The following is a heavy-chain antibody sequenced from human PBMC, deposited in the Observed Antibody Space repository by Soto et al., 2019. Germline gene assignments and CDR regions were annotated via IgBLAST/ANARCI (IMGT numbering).Heavy chain of an antibody. V-gene: IGHV3-74*01. CDR1: GLIFSNYK. J-gene: IGHJ4*02. CDR3: ARDTNGLHY. CDR2: INTDGSIT. Sequence: GGSLRLSCAASGLIFSNYKMHWVRQAPGKGLVWVSRINTDGSITDYADSVKGRFTVSRDNAKNTTYLQMNSLTADDTAVYYCARDTNGLHYWGQGTLVTVSS. D-gene: IGHD2-8*01.